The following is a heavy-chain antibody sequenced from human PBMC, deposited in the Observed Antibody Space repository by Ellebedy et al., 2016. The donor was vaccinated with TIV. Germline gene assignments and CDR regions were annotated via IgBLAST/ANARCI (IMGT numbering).Heavy chain of an antibody. Sequence: GESLKISCAASGFTVSSTFMSWVRQAPKKGLEWLSVIYTDGRTFYADSVKGRFTISRDTSNNTLYLQMNSLRADDTAVYYCARGQRPDDYDTSGYYYWGQGTLVTVSS. CDR2: IYTDGRT. J-gene: IGHJ4*02. V-gene: IGHV3-53*01. CDR3: ARGQRPDDYDTSGYYY. D-gene: IGHD3-22*01. CDR1: GFTVSSTF.